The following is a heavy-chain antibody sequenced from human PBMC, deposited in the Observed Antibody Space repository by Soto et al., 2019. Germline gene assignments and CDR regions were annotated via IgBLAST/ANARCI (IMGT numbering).Heavy chain of an antibody. CDR2: ISAYNGNT. D-gene: IGHD3-22*01. CDR1: GYSFSSYA. J-gene: IGHJ4*02. Sequence: QVQLVQSGPEVKKPGASVKVSCKASGYSFSSYAISWVRQAPGQGLEWMGWISAYNGNTRYAQNFQDRVTMTTDTSTSTAYMELRSLRSDDTAVYYCARDPRVYYDSSGYYWVYWGQGTLVIVSS. V-gene: IGHV1-18*01. CDR3: ARDPRVYYDSSGYYWVY.